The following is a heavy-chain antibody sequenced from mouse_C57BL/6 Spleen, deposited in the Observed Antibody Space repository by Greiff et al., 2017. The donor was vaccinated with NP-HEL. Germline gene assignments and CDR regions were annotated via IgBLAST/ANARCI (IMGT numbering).Heavy chain of an antibody. CDR2: IDPETGGT. D-gene: IGHD1-1*01. V-gene: IGHV1-15*01. Sequence: VQLQQSGAELVRPGASVTLSCKASGYTFTDYEMHWVKQTPVHGLEWIGAIDPETGGTAYNQKFKGKAILTADKSSSTAYMELRSLTSEDSAVYYCTSREGYYYGSSPFDYWGQGTTLTVSS. J-gene: IGHJ2*01. CDR3: TSREGYYYGSSPFDY. CDR1: GYTFTDYE.